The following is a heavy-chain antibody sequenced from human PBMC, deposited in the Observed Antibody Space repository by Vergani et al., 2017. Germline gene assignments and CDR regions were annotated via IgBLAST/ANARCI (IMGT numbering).Heavy chain of an antibody. Sequence: QLQLQESGPGLVKPSETLSLTCTVSGGSISSYYWSWIRQPPGKGLEWIGYIYYSGSTNYNPSLKSRVTISVDTSKNQFSLKLSSVTAADTAVYYCARVKTTSRTFAYWGQGTLVTVSS. CDR2: IYYSGST. CDR1: GGSISSYY. D-gene: IGHD1-7*01. J-gene: IGHJ4*02. V-gene: IGHV4-59*01. CDR3: ARVKTTSRTFAY.